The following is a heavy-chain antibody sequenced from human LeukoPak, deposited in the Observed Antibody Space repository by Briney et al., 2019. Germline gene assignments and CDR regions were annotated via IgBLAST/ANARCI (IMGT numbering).Heavy chain of an antibody. CDR1: GESFSGYY. Sequence: SETLSLTCAVYGESFSGYYWTWIRQPPGKGLEWLGEINDGGRTSCNPSLKSRVTISVDTSKNQFSLKLSSVTAADTAVYYCARVFGYCSGGSCYRRVSYFDYWGQGTLVSVST. CDR3: ARVFGYCSGGSCYRRVSYFDY. J-gene: IGHJ4*02. CDR2: INDGGRT. V-gene: IGHV4-34*01. D-gene: IGHD2-15*01.